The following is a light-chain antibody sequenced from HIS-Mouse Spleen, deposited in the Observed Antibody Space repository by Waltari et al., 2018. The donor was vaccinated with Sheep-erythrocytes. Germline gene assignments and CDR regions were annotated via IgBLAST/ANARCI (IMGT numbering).Light chain of an antibody. J-gene: IGLJ3*02. CDR3: SSYAGSNNWV. CDR2: EVS. Sequence: QSALTPPPYASGSPGQSVTISCTGTTSDVGGYNYVSGYQQHPGKAPKLMIYEVSKRTSGVPDRFSGSKSGNTASLTVSGLQAEDEADYYCSSYAGSNNWVFGGGTKLTVL. V-gene: IGLV2-8*01. CDR1: TSDVGGYNY.